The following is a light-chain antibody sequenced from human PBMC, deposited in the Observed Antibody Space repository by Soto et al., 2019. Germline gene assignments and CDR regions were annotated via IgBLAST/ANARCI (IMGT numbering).Light chain of an antibody. CDR1: NSDIGDWNY. J-gene: IGLJ3*02. Sequence: QSVLTQPASVSGSPGQSITISCTGANSDIGDWNYVSWYQQSPGKAPKLIIYEVNYRPSGVSYRFSGSKSGNTASLTISGLQAEDEADYYCQSYDNGLSGWVFGGGTKVTVL. CDR2: EVN. CDR3: QSYDNGLSGWV. V-gene: IGLV2-14*01.